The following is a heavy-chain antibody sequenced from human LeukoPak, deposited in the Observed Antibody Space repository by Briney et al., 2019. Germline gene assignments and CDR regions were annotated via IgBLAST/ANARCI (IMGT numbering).Heavy chain of an antibody. J-gene: IGHJ6*03. CDR2: MSGSGDGT. Sequence: GGSLRLSCAASGFAFSHFAMSWVRQAPGKGLEWASAMSGSGDGTYYADSVKGRFTISRDNSKNTLYLQMNSLRAEDTAVYYCAKMMGQRLYDYCMDVWGKGTTVTVSS. CDR1: GFAFSHFA. D-gene: IGHD3-16*01. V-gene: IGHV3-23*01. CDR3: AKMMGQRLYDYCMDV.